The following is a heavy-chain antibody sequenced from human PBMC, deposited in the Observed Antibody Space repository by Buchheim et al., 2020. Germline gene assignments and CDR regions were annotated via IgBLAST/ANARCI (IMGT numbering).Heavy chain of an antibody. D-gene: IGHD3-22*01. J-gene: IGHJ4*02. V-gene: IGHV3-33*01. CDR1: GFTFSSYG. Sequence: QVQLVESGGGVVQPGRSLRLSCAASGFTFSSYGMHWVSQAPGKGLEWVAVIWYVGSNKYYADSVKGRFTISRDNFKNTMYLQMNSLRAEDTAVYYCARDPNNYYESSGYYMYYFDYWGQGTL. CDR2: IWYVGSNK. CDR3: ARDPNNYYESSGYYMYYFDY.